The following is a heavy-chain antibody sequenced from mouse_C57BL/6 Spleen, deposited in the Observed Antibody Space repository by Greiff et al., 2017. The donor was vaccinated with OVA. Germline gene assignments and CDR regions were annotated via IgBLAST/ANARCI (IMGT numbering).Heavy chain of an antibody. Sequence: EVQRVESGGGLVQPGGSLSLSCAASGFTFTDYYMSWVRQPPGKGLEWMGFIRNKADGYTTEYSVSGKGRFTISRDNSQSILYLQMNGLRAEDSATYYCARSQYYGSSYGLAYWGQGTLVTVSA. J-gene: IGHJ3*01. CDR1: GFTFTDYY. D-gene: IGHD1-1*01. CDR3: ARSQYYGSSYGLAY. CDR2: IRNKADGYTT. V-gene: IGHV7-3*01.